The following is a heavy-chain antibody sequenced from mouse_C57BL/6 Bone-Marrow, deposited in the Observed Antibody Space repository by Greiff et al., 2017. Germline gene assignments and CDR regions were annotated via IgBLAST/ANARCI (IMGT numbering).Heavy chain of an antibody. CDR3: AEVSSLDY. Sequence: QVQLQQPGAELVRPGTSVTLSCKASGYTFTSYWMHWVKQRPGQGLEWIGVIDPSDSYTNYNQKFKGKATFTVDTSSSTAYMQLSSLTSEDSAVYYCAEVSSLDYWGQGTSVTVSS. CDR1: GYTFTSYW. J-gene: IGHJ4*01. V-gene: IGHV1-59*01. CDR2: IDPSDSYT. D-gene: IGHD3-2*02.